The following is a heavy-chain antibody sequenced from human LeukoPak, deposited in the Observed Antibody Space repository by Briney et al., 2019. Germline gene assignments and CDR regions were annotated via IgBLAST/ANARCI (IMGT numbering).Heavy chain of an antibody. CDR1: EFTFTTCS. CDR2: NSGRGTYI. J-gene: IGHJ3*02. CDR3: AREIGRSRAFDI. Sequence: GGSLRLSCAGSEFTFTTCSMHWVRQAPGKGLEWVSSNSGRGTYIYYADSLRGRFTISRDNAKNSLYLQMNSLRAEDTAVYYCAREIGRSRAFDIWGQGTMVTVSS. D-gene: IGHD2/OR15-2a*01. V-gene: IGHV3-21*01.